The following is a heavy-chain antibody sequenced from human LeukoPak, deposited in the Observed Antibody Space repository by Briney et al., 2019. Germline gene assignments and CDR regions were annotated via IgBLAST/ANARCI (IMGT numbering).Heavy chain of an antibody. CDR2: INHSGST. D-gene: IGHD3-3*01. CDR3: ARGITIFGVVMANWFDP. J-gene: IGHJ5*02. Sequence: PSETLSLTCAVYGGSFSGYYWSWIRQPPGKGLEWIGEINHSGSTNYNPSLKSRVTISVDTSKNQFSLKLSSVTAADTAVYYCARGITIFGVVMANWFDPWGQGTLVTVSS. CDR1: GGSFSGYY. V-gene: IGHV4-34*01.